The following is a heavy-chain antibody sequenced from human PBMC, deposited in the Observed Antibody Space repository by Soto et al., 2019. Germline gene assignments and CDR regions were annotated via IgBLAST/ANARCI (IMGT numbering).Heavy chain of an antibody. CDR2: ISAHNGNR. CDR1: GYPFTSYG. CDR3: ARGRIVASIHDAFEI. V-gene: IGHV1-18*01. Sequence: QGQLLQSGDEVKTPGASVRVSCRASGYPFTSYGISWVRQAPGQGLEWVAWISAHNGNRDIAQKFQGRVTMTLETSTGTAHMELGDLTSADTAVYYCARGRIVASIHDAFEIWGQGTNVTVSS. J-gene: IGHJ3*02. D-gene: IGHD5-12*01.